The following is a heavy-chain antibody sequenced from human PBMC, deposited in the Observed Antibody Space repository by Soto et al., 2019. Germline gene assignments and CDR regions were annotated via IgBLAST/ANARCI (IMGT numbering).Heavy chain of an antibody. CDR3: ARGWTGASYDSFDI. J-gene: IGHJ3*02. CDR2: MNPNSGNT. Sequence: QVQLVQSGAEVKKPGASVKVSCKASGYTFTSYEINWVRQATGQGLEWMGWMNPNSGNTGYAQKFQGRVTMTRNTSASTADRELSSVGSEDSAVAYSARGWTGASYDSFDIWGQGTMVTVSS. V-gene: IGHV1-8*01. D-gene: IGHD1-26*01. CDR1: GYTFTSYE.